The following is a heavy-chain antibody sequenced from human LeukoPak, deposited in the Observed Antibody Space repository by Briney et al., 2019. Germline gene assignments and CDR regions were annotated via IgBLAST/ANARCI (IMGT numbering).Heavy chain of an antibody. CDR2: IYYSGST. Sequence: SETLSLTCTVSGGSISSSNYYWGWIRQPPGKGLEWIGNIYYSGSTYYNPSLKSRVTISVDTSKNQFSLKLSSVAAADTAVYCCASVARDSSGYHYFDYWGQGTLVTVSS. J-gene: IGHJ4*02. D-gene: IGHD3-22*01. CDR3: ASVARDSSGYHYFDY. CDR1: GGSISSSNYY. V-gene: IGHV4-39*01.